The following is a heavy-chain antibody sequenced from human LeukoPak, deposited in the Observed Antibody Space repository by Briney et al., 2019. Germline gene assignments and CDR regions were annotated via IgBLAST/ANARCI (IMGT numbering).Heavy chain of an antibody. Sequence: ASVKVSCKPSGYTFTGYDIHWVRQAPGQGLQWMGWMKPSTGATNYAQEFQGRVTMTRDTSVATAHMELSRLTPDDKALYYCARDYYGSGSYSRDYWGQGTLVTVSS. CDR3: ARDYYGSGSYSRDY. D-gene: IGHD3-10*01. CDR1: GYTFTGYD. CDR2: MKPSTGAT. V-gene: IGHV1-2*02. J-gene: IGHJ4*02.